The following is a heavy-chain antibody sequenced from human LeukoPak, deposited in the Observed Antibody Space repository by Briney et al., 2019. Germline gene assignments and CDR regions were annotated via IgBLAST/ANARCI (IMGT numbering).Heavy chain of an antibody. CDR2: ISAYNGNT. CDR3: ARTALSSWYFSARFDP. J-gene: IGHJ5*02. D-gene: IGHD6-13*01. Sequence: ASVKVSCKASGYTFTSYGISWVRQAPGQGLEWMGRISAYNGNTNYAQKLQGRVTTTTDTSTSTAYMELRSLRSDDTAVYYCARTALSSWYFSARFDPWGQGTLVTVSS. CDR1: GYTFTSYG. V-gene: IGHV1-18*01.